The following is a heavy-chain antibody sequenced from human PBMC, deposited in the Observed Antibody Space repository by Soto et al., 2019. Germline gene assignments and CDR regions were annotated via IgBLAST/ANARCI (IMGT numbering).Heavy chain of an antibody. V-gene: IGHV2-26*01. CDR2: IFSNDDK. Sequence: GSGPTLVNPTEPLTLTCTVSGFSLTNTRVGVSWIRQPPGKALEWLADIFSNDDKTYSTSLKTRLTISKDTPNSQVVLTMTNLDPADTATYYCAQMRYFYDSGGYFPFYYFDYWGQGTLVTVSS. CDR1: GFSLTNTRVG. D-gene: IGHD3-22*01. J-gene: IGHJ4*02. CDR3: AQMRYFYDSGGYFPFYYFDY.